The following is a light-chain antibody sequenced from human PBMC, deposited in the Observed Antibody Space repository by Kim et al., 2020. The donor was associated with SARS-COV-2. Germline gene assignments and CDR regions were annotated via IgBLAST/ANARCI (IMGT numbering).Light chain of an antibody. CDR3: QAWDTTTASV. CDR1: KLGDKY. CDR2: HDN. Sequence: VSPGQKASITCSGDKLGDKYPSWYQQRPGQSPVLVIYHDNKRPSGIPARFSGSNYGTTATLTISETQAMDEADYYCQAWDTTTASVFGGGTQLTVL. J-gene: IGLJ3*02. V-gene: IGLV3-1*01.